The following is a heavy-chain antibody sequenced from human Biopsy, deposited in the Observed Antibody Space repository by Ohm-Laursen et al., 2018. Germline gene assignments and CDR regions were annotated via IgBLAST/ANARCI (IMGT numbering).Heavy chain of an antibody. V-gene: IGHV1-69*04. CDR2: IIPILGTV. D-gene: IGHD3-10*01. CDR3: ASGDIGGIGLDV. Sequence: AASVKVSCKASGDTFTTSAISWVRQVPGQGLDWMGRIIPILGTVDYGQNFRGRVTIRADTSTTFLELTSLRYDDTAVYYCASGDIGGIGLDVWGLGTTVTVSS. CDR1: GDTFTTSA. J-gene: IGHJ6*02.